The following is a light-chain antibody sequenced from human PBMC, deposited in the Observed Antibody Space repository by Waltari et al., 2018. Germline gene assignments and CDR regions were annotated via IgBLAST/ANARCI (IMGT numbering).Light chain of an antibody. CDR1: SSNIWEGYE. V-gene: IGLV1-40*01. Sequence: QSVLTQPPSVSGAPGQRVTLSCTGRSSNIWEGYEVPWYHHLPGTAPKLLIHGNSNRPSWVPDRFSCSKSGTSASLAITGLQADDEADYYCQSYDISLSGYVFGTGTKVTVL. CDR2: GNS. CDR3: QSYDISLSGYV. J-gene: IGLJ1*01.